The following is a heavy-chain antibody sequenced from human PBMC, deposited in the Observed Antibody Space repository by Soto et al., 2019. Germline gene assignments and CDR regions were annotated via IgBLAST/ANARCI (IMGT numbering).Heavy chain of an antibody. CDR3: ARGQFYDFWSGYYLDY. Sequence: QVPLVQSGAEMKTPGSSVRVSCKASGGTFGKSVISWVRQAPGQGLEWMGGIIPIFGATHHAQKFQRRVTITADEFTTTAYMGLSSLQSEDTAVYYCARGQFYDFWSGYYLDYWGQGTLVTVSS. CDR2: IIPIFGAT. D-gene: IGHD3-3*01. CDR1: GGTFGKSV. J-gene: IGHJ4*02. V-gene: IGHV1-69*01.